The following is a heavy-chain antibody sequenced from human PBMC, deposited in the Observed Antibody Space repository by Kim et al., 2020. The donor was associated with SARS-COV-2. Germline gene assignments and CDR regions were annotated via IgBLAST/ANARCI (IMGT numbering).Heavy chain of an antibody. CDR2: IIPIFGTA. CDR3: ARGPLGTVVTPPSGAYFDY. CDR1: GGTFSSYA. D-gene: IGHD2-21*02. V-gene: IGHV1-69*13. J-gene: IGHJ4*02. Sequence: SVKVSCKASGGTFSSYAISWVRQAPGQGLEWMGGIIPIFGTANYAQKFQGRVTITADESTSTAYMELSSLRSEDTAVYYCARGPLGTVVTPPSGAYFDYWGQGTLVTVSS.